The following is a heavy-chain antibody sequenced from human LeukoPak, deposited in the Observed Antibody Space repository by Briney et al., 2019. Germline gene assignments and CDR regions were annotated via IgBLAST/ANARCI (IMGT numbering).Heavy chain of an antibody. D-gene: IGHD1-26*01. J-gene: IGHJ5*02. CDR1: GYTFTSYG. V-gene: IGHV1-18*01. Sequence: ASVKVSCKASGYTFTSYGISWVRQAPGQGLEWMGWISAYNGNTHYAQKLQGRVTMTTDTSTSTAFMELRSLRSDDTAVYYCARDGHSGTYYWYNWFDPWGQGTLVTVSS. CDR3: ARDGHSGTYYWYNWFDP. CDR2: ISAYNGNT.